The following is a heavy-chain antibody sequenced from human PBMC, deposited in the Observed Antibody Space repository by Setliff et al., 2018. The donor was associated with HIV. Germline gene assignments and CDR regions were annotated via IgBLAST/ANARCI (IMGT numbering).Heavy chain of an antibody. CDR2: INPNSGGT. V-gene: IGHV1-2*02. CDR3: ARKDGVGYCDSNSCYGIGPIDF. CDR1: GGTFSSYA. D-gene: IGHD2-2*01. J-gene: IGHJ4*02. Sequence: GASVKVSCKASGGTFSSYAISWVRQAPGQGLEWMGWINPNSGGTNYAQKFQGRVTMTRDTSISTAYVELTSLRSDDTAVYYCARKDGVGYCDSNSCYGIGPIDFWGQGSLVTVSS.